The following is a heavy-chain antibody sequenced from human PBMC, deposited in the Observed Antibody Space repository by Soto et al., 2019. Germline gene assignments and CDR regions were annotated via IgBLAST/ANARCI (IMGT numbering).Heavy chain of an antibody. J-gene: IGHJ6*02. V-gene: IGHV1-58*01. CDR2: IVVGSGNT. CDR1: GFTFTSSA. CDR3: AADDYYYGMDV. Sequence: GASVKVSCKASGFTFTSSAVRWVRQARGQRLEWIGWIVVGSGNTNYAQKFQERVTITRDMSTSTAYMELSSLRSEDTAVYYCAADDYYYGMDVWGQGTTVTVSS.